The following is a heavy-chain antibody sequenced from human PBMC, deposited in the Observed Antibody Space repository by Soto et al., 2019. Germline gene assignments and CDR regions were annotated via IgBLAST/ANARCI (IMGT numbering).Heavy chain of an antibody. CDR3: ATYYDSSGPTFDY. J-gene: IGHJ4*02. D-gene: IGHD3-22*01. Sequence: QVQLQESGPGLVKPSQTLSLTCTVSGGSISTGDHYWSWIRQPPGKGLEWIAYIYYTGTTYYNPSLESRVNMAVDTSKNQFSLKLSSVTATDTAVYYCATYYDSSGPTFDYWGQGTQVTVSS. V-gene: IGHV4-30-4*01. CDR2: IYYTGTT. CDR1: GGSISTGDHY.